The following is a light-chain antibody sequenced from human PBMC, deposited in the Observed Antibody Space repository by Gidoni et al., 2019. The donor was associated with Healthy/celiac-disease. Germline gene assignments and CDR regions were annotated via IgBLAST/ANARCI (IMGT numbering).Light chain of an antibody. Sequence: DIVMPQSPLSLPVTPGEPASISCRSSQSLLHSNGYNYLDWYLQKPGQSPQLLIYLSSNRASGVPDRFSGSGSGTDFTLKISRVEAEDVGVYYCMQALQTPPYTFGQGTKLEIK. J-gene: IGKJ2*01. CDR2: LSS. V-gene: IGKV2-28*01. CDR1: QSLLHSNGYNY. CDR3: MQALQTPPYT.